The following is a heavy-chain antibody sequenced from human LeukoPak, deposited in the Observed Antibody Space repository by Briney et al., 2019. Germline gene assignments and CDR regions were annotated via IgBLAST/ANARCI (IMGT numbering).Heavy chain of an antibody. CDR3: AKEAWSYYYDSSGYVY. CDR2: ISSSSSYI. D-gene: IGHD3-22*01. Sequence: GGSLRLSCAASGFTFSSYSMNWVRQAPGKGLEWVSSISSSSSYIYYADSVKGRFTISRDNAKNSLYLQMNSLRAEDTAVYYCAKEAWSYYYDSSGYVYWGQGTLVTVSS. J-gene: IGHJ4*02. V-gene: IGHV3-21*01. CDR1: GFTFSSYS.